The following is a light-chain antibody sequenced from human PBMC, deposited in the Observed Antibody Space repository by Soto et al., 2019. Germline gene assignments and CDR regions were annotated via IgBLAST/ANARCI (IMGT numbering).Light chain of an antibody. J-gene: IGKJ5*01. V-gene: IGKV3-20*01. CDR1: QSVSTNY. CDR3: QQYGSSPPIT. CDR2: GAS. Sequence: EIVLTQSPGTLPLSPGQRATLSCRASQSVSTNYLAWYQQKPGQAPRLLIYGASYRATGTPDRFSGSGSGTDFTLTISGLEPEDFAVYFCQQYGSSPPITFGQGTHWRL.